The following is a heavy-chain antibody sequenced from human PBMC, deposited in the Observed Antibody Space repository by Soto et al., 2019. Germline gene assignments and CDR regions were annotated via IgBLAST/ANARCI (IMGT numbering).Heavy chain of an antibody. Sequence: GGSLSLSCAASGFTFSSYGMHWVRQAPGKGLEWVAVISYDGSNKYYADSVKGRFTISRDISKNTLYLKLNSLRAEDTVVYYCAKDCSGGSCYFFDYWGQGTLVTVSS. D-gene: IGHD2-15*01. CDR2: ISYDGSNK. CDR3: AKDCSGGSCYFFDY. CDR1: GFTFSSYG. V-gene: IGHV3-30*18. J-gene: IGHJ4*02.